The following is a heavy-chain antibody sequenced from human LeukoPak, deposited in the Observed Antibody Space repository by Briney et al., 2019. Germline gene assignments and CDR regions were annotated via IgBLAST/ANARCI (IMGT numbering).Heavy chain of an antibody. CDR1: GGTFSSYA. J-gene: IGHJ4*02. CDR2: IIPILGIA. CDR3: ARANYYDSSGPSWRSPFDY. Sequence: GSSVKVSCKASGGTFSSYAISWVRQAPGQGLEWMGRIIPILGIANYAQKFQGRVTITADKSTSTAYMELSSLRSEDTAVYYCARANYYDSSGPSWRSPFDYWGQGTLVTVSS. V-gene: IGHV1-69*04. D-gene: IGHD3-22*01.